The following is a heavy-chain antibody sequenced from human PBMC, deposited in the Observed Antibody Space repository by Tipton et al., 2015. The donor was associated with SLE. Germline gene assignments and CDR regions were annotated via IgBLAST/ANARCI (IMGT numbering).Heavy chain of an antibody. CDR3: ASDWTYGDWFDP. V-gene: IGHV4-39*07. J-gene: IGHJ5*02. CDR2: INDRGST. CDR1: GGSISSSSYY. Sequence: TLSLTCTASGGSISSSSYYWGWIRQPPGKGLEWIGEINDRGSTNYNPSLKGRITILVDTSKNQFSLKLNSVTAADTAVYYCASDWTYGDWFDPWGQGTLVTVSS. D-gene: IGHD3/OR15-3a*01.